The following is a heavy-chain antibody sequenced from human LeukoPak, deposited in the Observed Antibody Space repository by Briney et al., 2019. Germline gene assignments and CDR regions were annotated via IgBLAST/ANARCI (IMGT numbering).Heavy chain of an antibody. J-gene: IGHJ4*02. CDR1: GGSFSGYY. D-gene: IGHD3-22*01. Sequence: SETLSLTCAVYGGSFSGYYWSWIRQPPGKGLEWIGEINHSGSTNYNPSLKSRVTISVDTSKNQFSLKLSSVTAADTAVYYCAREALGGSSGYYYYWGQGTLVTVSS. CDR2: INHSGST. V-gene: IGHV4-34*01. CDR3: AREALGGSSGYYYY.